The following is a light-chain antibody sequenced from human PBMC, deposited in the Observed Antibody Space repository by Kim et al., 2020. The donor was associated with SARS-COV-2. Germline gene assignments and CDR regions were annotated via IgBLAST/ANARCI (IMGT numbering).Light chain of an antibody. Sequence: NFMLTQPHSVSESPGKTVTISCTRSSGSIASNYVPWYQQRPGSAPTTVIYEDNQRPSGVPDRFSGSIDSSSNSASLTISGLKTEDEADFCCQSYDSSNHGVFGGGTQLTVL. CDR1: SGSIASNY. CDR2: EDN. CDR3: QSYDSSNHGV. V-gene: IGLV6-57*04. J-gene: IGLJ2*01.